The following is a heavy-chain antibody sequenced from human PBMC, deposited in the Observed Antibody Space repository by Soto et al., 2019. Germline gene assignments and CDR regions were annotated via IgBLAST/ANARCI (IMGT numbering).Heavy chain of an antibody. V-gene: IGHV3-9*01. Sequence: GGSLRLSCAASGFTFDDYAMHWVRQAPGKGLEWVSGISWNSGSIGYADSVKGRFTISRDNAKNSLYLQMNSLRAEDTALYYCAKDIGRSGPIDYGMDVWGQGTTVTVSS. D-gene: IGHD6-19*01. CDR2: ISWNSGSI. CDR1: GFTFDDYA. J-gene: IGHJ6*02. CDR3: AKDIGRSGPIDYGMDV.